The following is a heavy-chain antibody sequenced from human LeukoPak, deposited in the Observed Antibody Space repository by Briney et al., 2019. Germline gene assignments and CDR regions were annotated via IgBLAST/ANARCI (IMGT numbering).Heavy chain of an antibody. CDR2: INHSGST. CDR1: GGSFSGYY. V-gene: IGHV4-34*01. CDR3: ARRGSHGLHY. Sequence: SETLSLTCAVYGGSFSGYYWSWIRQPPGKGLEWIGEINHSGSTNYNPSLKSRVTISVDTSKNQFSLKLSSVTAADTAVHYCARRGSHGLHYWGQGTLVTVSS. J-gene: IGHJ4*02. D-gene: IGHD5-18*01.